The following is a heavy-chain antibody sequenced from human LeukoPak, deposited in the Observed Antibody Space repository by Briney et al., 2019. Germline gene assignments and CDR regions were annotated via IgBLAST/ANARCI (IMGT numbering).Heavy chain of an antibody. J-gene: IGHJ5*02. Sequence: ASVKVSCKASGYTFTGYYMHWMRQAPGQGLEWIGWINPNTGGTTFAQKFQGRVTMTRDTSTSTAYMELSSLRSDDTAMYYCARGVGSSWFGPWGQGTLVTVSS. V-gene: IGHV1-2*02. CDR1: GYTFTGYY. CDR3: ARGVGSSWFGP. D-gene: IGHD3-10*01. CDR2: INPNTGGT.